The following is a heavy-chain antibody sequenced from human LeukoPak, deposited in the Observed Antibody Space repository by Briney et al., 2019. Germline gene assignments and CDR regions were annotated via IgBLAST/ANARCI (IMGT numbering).Heavy chain of an antibody. CDR3: ARDGRKSYSSSYDY. CDR1: GFTFSSYW. V-gene: IGHV3-7*01. CDR2: IKQDGSEK. Sequence: GGSLRLSCAASGFTFSSYWMSWVRQAPGKGLEWVANIKQDGSEKYYVDSVKGRFTISRDNAKNSLYLQMNSLRAEDTAVYCCARDGRKSYSSSYDYWGQGTLVTVSS. D-gene: IGHD6-6*01. J-gene: IGHJ4*02.